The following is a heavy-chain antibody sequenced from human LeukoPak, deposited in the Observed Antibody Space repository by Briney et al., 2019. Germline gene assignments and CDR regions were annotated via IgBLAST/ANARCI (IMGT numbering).Heavy chain of an antibody. CDR3: ARVGLRVTMIDY. CDR1: GYTFTSYY. V-gene: IGHV1-2*02. J-gene: IGHJ4*02. D-gene: IGHD3-22*01. Sequence: ASVKVSCKASGYTFTSYYMHWVRQAPGQGLEWMGWINPNSGGTNYAQKFQGRVTMTRDTSISTAYMELSRLRSDDTAVYYCARVGLRVTMIDYWGQGTLVTVSS. CDR2: INPNSGGT.